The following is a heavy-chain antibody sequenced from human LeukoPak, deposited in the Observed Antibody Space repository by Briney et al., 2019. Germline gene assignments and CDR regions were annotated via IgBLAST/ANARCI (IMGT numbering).Heavy chain of an antibody. V-gene: IGHV3-23*01. D-gene: IGHD2/OR15-2a*01. Sequence: GGSLRLSCAASGFTFSSYEMNWVRQAPGKGLEWVSSISGSGGSTYYADSVQGRFTISRDNSKNTLYLRMNSLRAEDTAVYYCAKGPLLWDWGQGTLVTVSS. CDR3: AKGPLLWD. CDR2: ISGSGGST. J-gene: IGHJ4*02. CDR1: GFTFSSYE.